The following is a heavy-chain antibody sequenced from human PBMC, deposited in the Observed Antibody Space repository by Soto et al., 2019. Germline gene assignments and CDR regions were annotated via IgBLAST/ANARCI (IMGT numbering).Heavy chain of an antibody. CDR1: GVSISSSSYY. D-gene: IGHD6-19*01. V-gene: IGHV4-39*01. J-gene: IGHJ6*02. Sequence: PSETLSLTRTVSGVSISSSSYYWGWIRQPPGKGLEWIGSIYYSGSTYYNPSLKSRVTISVDTSKNQFSLKLSSVTAADTAVYYCARHRPNSSGWHYYYGMDVWGQGTTVTVSS. CDR2: IYYSGST. CDR3: ARHRPNSSGWHYYYGMDV.